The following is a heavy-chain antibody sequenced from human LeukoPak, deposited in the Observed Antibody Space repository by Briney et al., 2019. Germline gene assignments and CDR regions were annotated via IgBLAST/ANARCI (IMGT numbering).Heavy chain of an antibody. V-gene: IGHV1-2*04. Sequence: ASVKVSCKASGYTFTSYDINWVRQATGQGLEWMGWINPNSGGAKYAQKFQGWVTMTRDMSINTTYMQLSSLKSDDTAEYYCARDRGRGGLSSAFDVWGQGTMVTVSS. CDR2: INPNSGGA. J-gene: IGHJ3*01. CDR3: ARDRGRGGLSSAFDV. D-gene: IGHD3-16*01. CDR1: GYTFTSYD.